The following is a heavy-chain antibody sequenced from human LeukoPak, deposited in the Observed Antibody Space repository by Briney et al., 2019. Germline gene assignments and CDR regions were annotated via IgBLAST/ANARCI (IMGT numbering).Heavy chain of an antibody. Sequence: GASVKVSCKASGYTFTNYYMHLVRQAPGQGLEWMATINPSGGITIYAQKFQGRVTMTRDTSTSTVYMELSSLRSEDTAVYYCARTDSSGYYYRRGLDIWGQGTVVTVSS. J-gene: IGHJ3*02. CDR1: GYTFTNYY. V-gene: IGHV1-46*01. CDR3: ARTDSSGYYYRRGLDI. D-gene: IGHD3-22*01. CDR2: INPSGGIT.